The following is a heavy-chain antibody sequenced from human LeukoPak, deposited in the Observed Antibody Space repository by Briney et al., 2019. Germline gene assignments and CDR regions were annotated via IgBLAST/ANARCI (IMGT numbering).Heavy chain of an antibody. CDR3: AKDKDCSGGSCYSEFDY. Sequence: PGGSLRLSCAASGFTFSSYAMSWVRQAPGKGLEWVSAISGSGGSTYYADSVKGRFTISRDNSKNTLYLQMNSLRAEDTAVYYCAKDKDCSGGSCYSEFDYWGQGTLVTVSS. V-gene: IGHV3-23*01. CDR2: ISGSGGST. CDR1: GFTFSSYA. D-gene: IGHD2-15*01. J-gene: IGHJ4*02.